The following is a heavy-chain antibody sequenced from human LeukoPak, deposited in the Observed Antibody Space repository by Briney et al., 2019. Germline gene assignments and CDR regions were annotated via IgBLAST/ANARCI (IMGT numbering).Heavy chain of an antibody. V-gene: IGHV1-2*02. CDR2: INPNSGGT. CDR1: GCTFTGYY. J-gene: IGHJ6*02. CDR3: ARDPQDSSSWYYYYGMDV. D-gene: IGHD6-13*01. Sequence: ASVKVSCKASGCTFTGYYMHWVRQAPGQGLEWMGWINPNSGGTNYAQKFQGRVTMTRDTSISTAYMELSRLRSDDTAVYYCARDPQDSSSWYYYYGMDVWGQGTTVTVSS.